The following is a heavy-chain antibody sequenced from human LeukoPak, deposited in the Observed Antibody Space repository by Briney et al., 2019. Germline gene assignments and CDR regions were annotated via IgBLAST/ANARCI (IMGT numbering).Heavy chain of an antibody. Sequence: PSETLSLTCTVSGGSITNYYWSWIRQPPGKGLEWIGYIHYSGRTDYNPSLKSRVTISIDTSKNQFSLKLSSVTAADTAVYYCAREGTTVTHFDYWGQGTLVTVSS. CDR1: GGSITNYY. V-gene: IGHV4-59*01. J-gene: IGHJ4*02. CDR2: IHYSGRT. D-gene: IGHD4-11*01. CDR3: AREGTTVTHFDY.